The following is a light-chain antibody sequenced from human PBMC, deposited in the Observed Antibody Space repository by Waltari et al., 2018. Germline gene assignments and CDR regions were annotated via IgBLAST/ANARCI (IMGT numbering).Light chain of an antibody. CDR1: HSNIGRNT. CDR2: TNY. Sequence: QSVVTQSPSASGAPGPRVTISCSGTHSNIGRNTVAWYQQLPGTAPKLLIFTNYQRPSGVPDRFSASKSGTSASLAISGLQSEDEAEYYCVTWDDSLNGWVFGGGTKLAVV. CDR3: VTWDDSLNGWV. J-gene: IGLJ3*02. V-gene: IGLV1-44*01.